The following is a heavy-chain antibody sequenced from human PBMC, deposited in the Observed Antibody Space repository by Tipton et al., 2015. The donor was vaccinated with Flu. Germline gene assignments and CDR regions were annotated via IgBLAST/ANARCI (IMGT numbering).Heavy chain of an antibody. Sequence: GLVKPSETLSLTCTVSGGSLSAYYWSWIRQPPGKGLEWIGFLSYGGSTNYNPSLKSRVSISIDSSKNQFSLELNSVTAADTAVYYCARDSVAVAGIYYGMDVWGQGTTVTVSS. J-gene: IGHJ6*02. D-gene: IGHD6-19*01. V-gene: IGHV4-59*01. CDR2: LSYGGST. CDR3: ARDSVAVAGIYYGMDV. CDR1: GGSLSAYY.